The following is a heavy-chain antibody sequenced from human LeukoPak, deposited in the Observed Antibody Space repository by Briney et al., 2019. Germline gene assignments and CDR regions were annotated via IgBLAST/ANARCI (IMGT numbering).Heavy chain of an antibody. Sequence: RFQGRVTITRDTSASTVYMELSRLRSDDTAVYYCARDADIVATTRFAFDIWGQGTMVTVSS. D-gene: IGHD5-12*01. V-gene: IGHV1-3*01. J-gene: IGHJ3*02. CDR3: ARDADIVATTRFAFDI.